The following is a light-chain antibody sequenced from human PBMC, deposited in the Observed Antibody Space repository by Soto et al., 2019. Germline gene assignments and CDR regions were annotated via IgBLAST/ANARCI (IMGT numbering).Light chain of an antibody. CDR3: QQLNSYPYT. V-gene: IGKV1-9*01. Sequence: DTQLTQSPSFLSASVGDRVTITCRASQGISSYLAWYQQKPGKAPELLIYAASTLQSGVPSRFSGSGSGTEFTLTISSLQTEDFATYYCQQLNSYPYTFGQGTKLESK. CDR1: QGISSY. CDR2: AAS. J-gene: IGKJ2*01.